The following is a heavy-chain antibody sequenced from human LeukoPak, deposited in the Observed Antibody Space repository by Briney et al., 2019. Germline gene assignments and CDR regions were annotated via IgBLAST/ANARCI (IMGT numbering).Heavy chain of an antibody. CDR2: ISGSGGST. J-gene: IGHJ5*02. CDR3: AKVRTMIIPSNSFDP. Sequence: GGSLRLSCAASGFTFSSYAMSWVRQAPGKGLEWVSAISGSGGSTYYADSVKGRCTIFRDNSKNTLYLQMNSLRAEDTSVYYCAKVRTMIIPSNSFDPWGQGTLVTVSS. V-gene: IGHV3-23*01. CDR1: GFTFSSYA. D-gene: IGHD3-22*01.